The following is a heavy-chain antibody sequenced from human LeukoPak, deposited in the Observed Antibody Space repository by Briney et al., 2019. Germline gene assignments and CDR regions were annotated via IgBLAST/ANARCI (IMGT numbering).Heavy chain of an antibody. CDR1: GGSVSSSSYY. V-gene: IGHV4-39*01. CDR2: ISYSGTN. Sequence: SETLSLTCTVSGGSVSSSSYYWGWIRQSPGKGLEWIGSISYSGTNYNNPSLKSRVSISIDTSKNQFSLNLTSVTAADTAVYYCARAPTSSNYHWFDPWGQGTLVTVSS. J-gene: IGHJ5*02. D-gene: IGHD4-11*01. CDR3: ARAPTSSNYHWFDP.